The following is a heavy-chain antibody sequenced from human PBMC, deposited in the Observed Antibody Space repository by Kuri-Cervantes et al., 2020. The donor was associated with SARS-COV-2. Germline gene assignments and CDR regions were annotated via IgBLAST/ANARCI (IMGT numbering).Heavy chain of an antibody. V-gene: IGHV3-21*01. CDR2: ISSSSSYI. CDR3: ARGGSTDYDFWSGYYRGWNWFDP. J-gene: IGHJ5*02. CDR1: GFTFSSYS. Sequence: GESLKISCAASGFTFSSYSMNWVRQAPGKGLEWVSSISSSSSYIYYADSVKGRFTISRDNAKNSLYLQMNSLRAEDTAVYYCARGGSTDYDFWSGYYRGWNWFDPWGQGTLVTVPS. D-gene: IGHD3-3*01.